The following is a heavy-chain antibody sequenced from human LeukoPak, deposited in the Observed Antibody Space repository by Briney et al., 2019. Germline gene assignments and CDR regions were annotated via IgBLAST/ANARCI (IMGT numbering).Heavy chain of an antibody. CDR1: GFIFSGYS. J-gene: IGHJ3*02. CDR3: TRGLSTGAFDI. CDR2: ISDDGSYI. V-gene: IGHV3-21*01. Sequence: GGSLRLSCAASGFIFSGYSMNWVRQAPGKGRQWVSAISDDGSYIYHADSVKGRFTIFRDNAKNSLYLQMNSLRAEDTAVYHCTRGLSTGAFDIWGQGTVVTVSS. D-gene: IGHD2-8*02.